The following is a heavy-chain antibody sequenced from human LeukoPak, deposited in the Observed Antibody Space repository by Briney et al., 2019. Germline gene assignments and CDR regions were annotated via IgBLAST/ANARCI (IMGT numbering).Heavy chain of an antibody. J-gene: IGHJ3*02. CDR1: GYTFTSYG. CDR2: ISAYNGNT. V-gene: IGHV1-18*01. Sequence: ASVKVSCEASGYTFTSYGISWVRQAPGQGLEWMGWISAYNGNTNYAQKLQGRVTMTTDTSTSTAYMELRSLRSDDTAVYYCARDGVVVTAYDAFDIWGQGTMVTVSS. D-gene: IGHD2-21*02. CDR3: ARDGVVVTAYDAFDI.